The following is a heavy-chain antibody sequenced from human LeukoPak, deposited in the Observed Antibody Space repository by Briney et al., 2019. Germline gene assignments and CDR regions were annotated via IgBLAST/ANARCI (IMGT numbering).Heavy chain of an antibody. J-gene: IGHJ4*02. Sequence: ASVKVSCKASGYTFTSYGISWVRQAPGQGLEWMGWISAYNGNTNYAQKLQGRVTMTTDTSTSTAYMELRSLRSDDTAVYYRARDLTPIVVVPAANPFDYWGQGTLVTVSS. V-gene: IGHV1-18*01. CDR2: ISAYNGNT. CDR1: GYTFTSYG. D-gene: IGHD2-2*01. CDR3: ARDLTPIVVVPAANPFDY.